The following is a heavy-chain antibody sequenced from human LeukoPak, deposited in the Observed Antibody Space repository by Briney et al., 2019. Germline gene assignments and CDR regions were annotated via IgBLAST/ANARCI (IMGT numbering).Heavy chain of an antibody. D-gene: IGHD3-22*01. Sequence: PGGSLRLSCAASGFTFSTYGMHWIRQAPGKGLEWVAVISYDGSNKYYADSVKGRFTISRDNSKNTLYLQMNSLRAEDTAVYYCAREELNYYDSSGYYLPFYWGQGTLVTVSS. CDR3: AREELNYYDSSGYYLPFY. V-gene: IGHV3-30*19. CDR1: GFTFSTYG. J-gene: IGHJ4*02. CDR2: ISYDGSNK.